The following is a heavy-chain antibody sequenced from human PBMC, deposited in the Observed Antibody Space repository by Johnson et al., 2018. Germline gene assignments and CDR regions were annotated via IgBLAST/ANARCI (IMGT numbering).Heavy chain of an antibody. J-gene: IGHJ1*01. V-gene: IGHV3-48*02. CDR1: GFTFSSYS. CDR2: ISSSSSTI. Sequence: VQLVESGGGLVQPGGSLRLSCAASGFTFSSYSMNWVRQAPGKGLEWVSYISSSSSTIYYADSVKGRFTISRENAKNSLYLQMNSLRDEDTAVYYCARAIVGKGYFQHWGQGTLVTVSS. CDR3: ARAIVGKGYFQH. D-gene: IGHD1-26*01.